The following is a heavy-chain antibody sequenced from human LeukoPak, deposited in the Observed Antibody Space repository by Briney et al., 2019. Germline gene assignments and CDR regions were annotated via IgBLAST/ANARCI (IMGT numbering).Heavy chain of an antibody. V-gene: IGHV4-59*01. CDR3: ARERRDGYNFDGYGALDY. CDR1: GGSISSYY. J-gene: IGHJ4*02. Sequence: PSETLSLTCTVSGGSISSYYWSWIRQPPGKGLEWIGYIYYSGSTNYNPSLKSRVTISVDTSKNQFSLKLSSVTAADTAVYYCARERRDGYNFDGYGALDYWGRGTLVTVSS. CDR2: IYYSGST. D-gene: IGHD5-24*01.